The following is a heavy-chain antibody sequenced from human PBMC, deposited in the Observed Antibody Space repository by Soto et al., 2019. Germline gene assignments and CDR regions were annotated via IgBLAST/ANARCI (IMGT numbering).Heavy chain of an antibody. D-gene: IGHD3-3*01. CDR2: ISYDGANK. CDR1: GFTFSTYA. Sequence: PGGSLRLSCAASGFTFSTYAIHWVRQAPGKGLEWVAVISYDGANKYYADSVKGRFTISRDNSKNTLYLQMNSLRAEDTAVYYCAKDILGRITIFGVVIMGGMDVWGQGTTVTVSS. J-gene: IGHJ6*02. V-gene: IGHV3-30-3*01. CDR3: AKDILGRITIFGVVIMGGMDV.